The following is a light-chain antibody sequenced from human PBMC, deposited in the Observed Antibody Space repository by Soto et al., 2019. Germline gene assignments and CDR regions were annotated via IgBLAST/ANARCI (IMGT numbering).Light chain of an antibody. Sequence: QSVLPQPTSVSVSPGQSITISCTGTSSDVGGYNYVSWYQHHPGKAPKLMICDVSDRPSGVSNRFSGSKSGNTASLTISGLQAEDEADYYCSSYTSGSTPWVFGTGTKVTVL. CDR3: SSYTSGSTPWV. V-gene: IGLV2-14*03. CDR2: DVS. J-gene: IGLJ1*01. CDR1: SSDVGGYNY.